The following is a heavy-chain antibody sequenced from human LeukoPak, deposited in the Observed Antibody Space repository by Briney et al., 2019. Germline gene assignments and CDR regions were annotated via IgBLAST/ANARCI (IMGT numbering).Heavy chain of an antibody. CDR3: ARDGGAEPIYYYYYGMDV. D-gene: IGHD1-14*01. Sequence: PGGSLRLSCAASGFTFTSYSMNWVRQAPGKGLEWVSYISSSSSTIYYADSVKGRFTISRDNAKNSLYLQMNSLRDEDTAVYYCARDGGAEPIYYYYYGMDVWGQGTTVTVSS. J-gene: IGHJ6*02. CDR1: GFTFTSYS. V-gene: IGHV3-48*02. CDR2: ISSSSSTI.